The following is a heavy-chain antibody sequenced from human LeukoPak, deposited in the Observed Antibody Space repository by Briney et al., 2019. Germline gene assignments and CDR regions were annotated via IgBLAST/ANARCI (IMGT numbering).Heavy chain of an antibody. Sequence: GSLRLSCAASGFTFSSYWMHWVRQAPGKGLVWVSRINSDGSSTSYADSVKGRFTISRDNAKNTLYLQMNSLRAEDTAVYYCAYCGGDCLDAFDIWGQGTMVTVSS. CDR3: AYCGGDCLDAFDI. D-gene: IGHD2-21*02. J-gene: IGHJ3*02. CDR2: INSDGSST. CDR1: GFTFSSYW. V-gene: IGHV3-74*01.